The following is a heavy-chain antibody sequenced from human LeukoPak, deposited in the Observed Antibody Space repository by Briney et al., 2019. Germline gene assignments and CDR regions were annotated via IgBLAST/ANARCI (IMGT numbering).Heavy chain of an antibody. CDR1: GGSISSSSYY. CDR2: IYYSGST. Sequence: SETLSLTCTVSGGSISSSSYYWGWIRQPPGKGLEWIGSIYYSGSTYYNPSLKSRVTISVDTSKNQFSLKLSSVTAADTAVYYCARRGVYDTLTGYSPFDYWGQGTLVTVSS. CDR3: ARRGVYDTLTGYSPFDY. D-gene: IGHD3-9*01. V-gene: IGHV4-39*07. J-gene: IGHJ4*02.